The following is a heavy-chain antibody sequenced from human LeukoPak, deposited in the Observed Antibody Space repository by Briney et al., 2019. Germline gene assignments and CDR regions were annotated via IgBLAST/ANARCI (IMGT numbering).Heavy chain of an antibody. D-gene: IGHD3-10*01. V-gene: IGHV1-3*01. CDR1: GYSFTSYW. CDR3: ARENYYGSGSYVY. Sequence: GESLKISCKGSGYSFTSYWIGWVRQAPGQRLEWMGWINAGNGDTKYSQKFQGRVTITRDTSASTAYMELSSLRSEDTAVYYCARENYYGSGSYVYWGQGTLVTVSS. CDR2: INAGNGDT. J-gene: IGHJ4*02.